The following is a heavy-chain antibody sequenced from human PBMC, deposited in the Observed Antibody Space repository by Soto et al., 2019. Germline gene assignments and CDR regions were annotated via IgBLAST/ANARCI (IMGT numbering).Heavy chain of an antibody. CDR1: GGSIISGTYF. Sequence: QLQLQESGQGLVKPSEALSLTCTVSGGSIISGTYFWGWIRQPPGKGLEWIGSVYYSGSTYYNPSLKSRVTISIDTSKNQFSLKLNSLTAADTAVYYCGIAVAGTSGWFDPWGQGTLVTVSS. D-gene: IGHD6-19*01. V-gene: IGHV4-39*01. CDR2: VYYSGST. J-gene: IGHJ5*02. CDR3: GIAVAGTSGWFDP.